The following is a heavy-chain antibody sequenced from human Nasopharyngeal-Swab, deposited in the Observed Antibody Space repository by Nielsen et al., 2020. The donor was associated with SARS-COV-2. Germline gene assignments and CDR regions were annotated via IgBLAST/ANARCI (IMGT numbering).Heavy chain of an antibody. V-gene: IGHV3-9*01. CDR2: ISWNSGST. Sequence: SLKISCAASGFTFSDYAMHWVRHAPGKGLEWVSGISWNSGSTGYADSVKGRFTISRDNAKNSLYLQMNSLRAEDTALYYCAKDGGGLTGDLYYFDYWGQGTLVTVSS. CDR1: GFTFSDYA. CDR3: AKDGGGLTGDLYYFDY. J-gene: IGHJ4*02. D-gene: IGHD7-27*01.